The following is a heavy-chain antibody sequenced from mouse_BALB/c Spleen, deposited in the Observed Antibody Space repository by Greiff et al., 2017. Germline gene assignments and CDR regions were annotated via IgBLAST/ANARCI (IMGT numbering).Heavy chain of an antibody. CDR3: ARGPDGAWFAY. Sequence: EVKLVESGGGLVKPGGSLKLSCAASGFTFSSYAMSWVRQTPEKRLEWVASISSGGSTYYPDSVKGRFTISRDNARNILYLQMSSLRSEDTAMYYCARGPDGAWFAYWGQGTLVTVSA. J-gene: IGHJ3*01. CDR2: ISSGGST. V-gene: IGHV5-6-5*01. CDR1: GFTFSSYA.